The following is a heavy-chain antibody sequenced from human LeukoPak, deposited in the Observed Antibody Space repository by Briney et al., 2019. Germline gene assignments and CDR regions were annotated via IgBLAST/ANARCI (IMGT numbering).Heavy chain of an antibody. CDR2: IIPIFGTA. V-gene: IGHV1-69*05. CDR1: GGTFSSYA. J-gene: IGHJ4*02. CDR3: AIRLRVVVITGYFDY. Sequence: SVKVSCKAFGGTFSSYAISWVRQAPGQGLEWMGGIIPIFGTANYAQKFQGRVTITTDESTSTAYMELSSLRSEDTAVYYCAIRLRVVVITGYFDYWGQGTLVTVSS. D-gene: IGHD3-22*01.